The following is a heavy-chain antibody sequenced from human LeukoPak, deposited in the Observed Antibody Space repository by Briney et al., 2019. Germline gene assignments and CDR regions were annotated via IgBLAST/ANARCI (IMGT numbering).Heavy chain of an antibody. CDR2: ISWNSGSI. D-gene: IGHD4/OR15-4a*01. J-gene: IGHJ4*02. CDR1: GVTFDDYA. V-gene: IGHV3-9*01. CDR3: AREVPRDY. Sequence: GGSLRLSCAASGVTFDDYAMHWGRQAPGKGREWGSGISWNSGSIGYADSVKGRFTISRDNAKNSLYLQMTSLRAEDTAVYYCAREVPRDYWGQGTLVTVSS.